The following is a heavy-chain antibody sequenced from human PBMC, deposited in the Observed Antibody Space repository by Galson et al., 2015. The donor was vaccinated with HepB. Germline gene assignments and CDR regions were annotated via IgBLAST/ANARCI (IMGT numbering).Heavy chain of an antibody. J-gene: IGHJ3*02. Sequence: TLSLTCAVSGGSISSGGYSWSWIRQPPGKALEWIGYIFHGGITYDQSLKSRVTISVDGSKNQFSLKLSSVTAADTAVYYCARARYYDSNGYYDAYDSWGEGKTVTVSS. CDR3: ARARYYDSNGYYDAYDS. CDR1: GGSISSGGYS. D-gene: IGHD3-22*01. CDR2: IFHGGIT. V-gene: IGHV4-30-2*01.